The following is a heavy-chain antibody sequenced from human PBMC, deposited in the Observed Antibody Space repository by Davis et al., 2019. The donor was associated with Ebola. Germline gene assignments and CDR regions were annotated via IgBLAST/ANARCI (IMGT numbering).Heavy chain of an antibody. J-gene: IGHJ4*02. D-gene: IGHD1-26*01. Sequence: SVTVSCKASGYTFTSPGISWVRQAPGQGLEWMGWISAYNGNTNYAQKLQGRVTKTTDTATSTAYMELRSLRSDDTAVYYCARGKWELLYFDYWGQGTLVTVSS. V-gene: IGHV1-18*01. CDR2: ISAYNGNT. CDR1: GYTFTSPG. CDR3: ARGKWELLYFDY.